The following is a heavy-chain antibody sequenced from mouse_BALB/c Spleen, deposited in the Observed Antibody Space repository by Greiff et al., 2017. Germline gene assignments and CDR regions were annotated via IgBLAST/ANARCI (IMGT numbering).Heavy chain of an antibody. V-gene: IGHV1S135*01. CDR1: GYSFTDYN. D-gene: IGHD2-4*01. CDR3: ARRDDYDGSWFAY. J-gene: IGHJ3*01. CDR2: IDPYNGGT. Sequence: EVKLVESGPELVKPGASVKVSCKASGYSFTDYNMYWVKQSHGKSLEWIGYIDPYNGGTSYNQKFKGKATLTVDKSSSTAFMHLNSLTSEDSAVYYCARRDDYDGSWFAYWGQGTLVTVSA.